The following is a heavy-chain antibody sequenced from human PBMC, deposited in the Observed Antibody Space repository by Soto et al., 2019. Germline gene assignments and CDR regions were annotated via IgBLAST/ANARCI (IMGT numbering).Heavy chain of an antibody. J-gene: IGHJ6*02. CDR3: ARARFDSWSHIYYGLDV. V-gene: IGHV4-34*01. Sequence: SETLSLPCGVYGGSFSAYSWTWLRQSPGKGLEWIGEITHGGSTDYNPALQSRLVMSVDTSKNQFSLRVTSVTAADAAVYFCARARFDSWSHIYYGLDVWGQGTTVTVSS. CDR2: ITHGGST. D-gene: IGHD3-3*01. CDR1: GGSFSAYS.